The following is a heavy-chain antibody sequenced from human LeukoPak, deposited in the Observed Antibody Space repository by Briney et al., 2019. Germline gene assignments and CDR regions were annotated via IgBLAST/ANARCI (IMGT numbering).Heavy chain of an antibody. D-gene: IGHD6-13*01. CDR3: ARGPAAAYFDY. Sequence: GRSLRLSCAASGFTFDDYGMSWVRQAPGKGLEWVSGINWNGGSTGYADSVKGRFTISRDNAKNSLYLQMNSLRAEDTALYYCARGPAAAYFDYWGQGTLVTVSS. V-gene: IGHV3-20*04. CDR1: GFTFDDYG. J-gene: IGHJ4*02. CDR2: INWNGGST.